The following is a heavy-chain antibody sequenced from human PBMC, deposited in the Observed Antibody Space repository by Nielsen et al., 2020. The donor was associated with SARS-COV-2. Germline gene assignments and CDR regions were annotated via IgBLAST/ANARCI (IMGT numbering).Heavy chain of an antibody. CDR2: IRFDGSSP. D-gene: IGHD2-2*01. Sequence: GGSLRLSCAASGFFFSTYGMHWVRQAPGKGLEWVAVIRFDGSSPYYADSVKGRATISRDNSKNTLYLEMSSLRAGDTAVYCCARGRLGYCSPTSCYGFDWWGQGTLVTVSS. V-gene: IGHV3-33*01. CDR1: GFFFSTYG. CDR3: ARGRLGYCSPTSCYGFDW. J-gene: IGHJ4*02.